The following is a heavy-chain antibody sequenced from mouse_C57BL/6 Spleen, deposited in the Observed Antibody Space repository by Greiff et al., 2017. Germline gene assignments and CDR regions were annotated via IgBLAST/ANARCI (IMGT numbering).Heavy chain of an antibody. CDR2: IDPSDSYT. CDR3: ARDYYGSSYWFAY. D-gene: IGHD1-1*01. CDR1: GYTFTSYW. V-gene: IGHV1-59*01. J-gene: IGHJ3*01. Sequence: QVQLQQPGAELVRPGTSVKLSCKASGYTFTSYWMHWVKQRPGQGLEWIGVIDPSDSYTNYNQKFKGKATLTVDTSSSTAYMQLRSLTSEDSAVYYCARDYYGSSYWFAYWGQGTLVTVSA.